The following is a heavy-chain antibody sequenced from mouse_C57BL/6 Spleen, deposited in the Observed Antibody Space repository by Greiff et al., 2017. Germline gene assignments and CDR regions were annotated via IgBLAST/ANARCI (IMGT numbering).Heavy chain of an antibody. Sequence: EVQLQESGPELVKPGASVKMSCKASGYTFTDYNMHWVKQSHGKSLEWIGYINPNNGGTSYNQKFKGKATLTVNKSSSTAYMELRSLTSEDSAVYYCARPGGSSYGAYWGQGTLVTVSA. CDR1: GYTFTDYN. V-gene: IGHV1-22*01. D-gene: IGHD1-1*01. J-gene: IGHJ3*01. CDR2: INPNNGGT. CDR3: ARPGGSSYGAY.